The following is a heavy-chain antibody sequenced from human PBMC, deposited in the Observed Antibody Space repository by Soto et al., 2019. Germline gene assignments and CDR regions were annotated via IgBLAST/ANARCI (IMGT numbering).Heavy chain of an antibody. CDR2: IYYSGST. V-gene: IGHV4-39*01. Sequence: SETLSLTCSVSGGSINSSSYFWGWVRQPPGKGLEWIGSIYYSGSTYYNPSLRSRVTISVDTSKNQLSLKLSSVTAADTAVFYCARHYSSGSRNWFDPWGQGTLVTVSS. CDR1: GGSINSSSYF. J-gene: IGHJ5*02. D-gene: IGHD6-19*01. CDR3: ARHYSSGSRNWFDP.